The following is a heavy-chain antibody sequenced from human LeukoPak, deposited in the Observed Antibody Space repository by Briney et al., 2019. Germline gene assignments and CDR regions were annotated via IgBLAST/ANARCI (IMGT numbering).Heavy chain of an antibody. CDR3: AKSGTGCSGGSCYSHHFDC. J-gene: IGHJ4*02. V-gene: IGHV3-23*01. D-gene: IGHD2-15*01. CDR1: GFTFSSYA. Sequence: GGSLRLSCAASGFTFSSYAMNWVRQAPGKGLEWVSAISGSGGSTSYADSVKGRFTLSRDNSKSTVYLQMNSLRADDTAVYYCAKSGTGCSGGSCYSHHFDCWGQGALVTVSS. CDR2: ISGSGGST.